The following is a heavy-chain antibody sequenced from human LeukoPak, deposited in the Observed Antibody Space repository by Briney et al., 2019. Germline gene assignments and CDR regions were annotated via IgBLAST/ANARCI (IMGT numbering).Heavy chain of an antibody. V-gene: IGHV3-7*01. D-gene: IGHD3-22*01. CDR1: GFTFTTYW. CDR3: ARDLTYYYDSSGYSH. CDR2: INRDGSDK. Sequence: GGSLRLSCAASGFTFTTYWMTWVRQAPGKGLEWVANINRDGSDKYYVDSVKGRFTISRDNSKNTLYLQMNSLRAEDTAVYYCARDLTYYYDSSGYSHWGQGTLVTVSS. J-gene: IGHJ4*02.